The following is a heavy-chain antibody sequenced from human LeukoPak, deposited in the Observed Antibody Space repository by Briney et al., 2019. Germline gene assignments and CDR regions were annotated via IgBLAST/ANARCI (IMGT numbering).Heavy chain of an antibody. D-gene: IGHD6-6*01. CDR1: GFIFSSYA. V-gene: IGHV3-23*01. CDR3: AKGSSTSPYYYYYYMDV. CDR2: ISGSGGST. J-gene: IGHJ6*03. Sequence: GGSLRLSCAASGFIFSSYAMSWVRQAPGRGLEWVSLISGSGGSTYYADSVKGRFTISRDNSKNTLYLQMNSLRAEDTAVYYCAKGSSTSPYYYYYYMDVWGKGTTVTVSS.